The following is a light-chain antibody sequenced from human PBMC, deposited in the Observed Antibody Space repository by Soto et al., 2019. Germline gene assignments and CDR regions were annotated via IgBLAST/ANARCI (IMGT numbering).Light chain of an antibody. CDR2: AAS. CDR1: QGISTY. Sequence: DIQMTQSPSSLSASVGDRVTITCRASQGISTYLVWYQQKPGTVPKLLIYAASTLQSGVPSRFSGIGSGTDFTLTISSLQPEDVATYYCQNYNGAPWTFGQGTKVEIK. CDR3: QNYNGAPWT. J-gene: IGKJ1*01. V-gene: IGKV1-27*01.